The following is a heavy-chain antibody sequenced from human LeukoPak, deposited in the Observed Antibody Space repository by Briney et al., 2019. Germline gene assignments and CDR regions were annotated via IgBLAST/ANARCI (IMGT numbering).Heavy chain of an antibody. V-gene: IGHV4-4*02. D-gene: IGHD6-13*01. Sequence: SGTLSLTCAVSGGSISSGNWWNWVRQSPGKGLEWIGEIYHSGSTKYNPSLKSRVTISVQKSKNQFSLKLTSVTAADTAVYYCANENRGGSTWYSLASWGQGVLVTVSS. J-gene: IGHJ5*02. CDR2: IYHSGST. CDR1: GGSISSGNW. CDR3: ANENRGGSTWYSLAS.